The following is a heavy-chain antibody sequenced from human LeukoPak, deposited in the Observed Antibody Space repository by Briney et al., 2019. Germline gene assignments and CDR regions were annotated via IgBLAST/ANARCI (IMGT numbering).Heavy chain of an antibody. CDR1: GGSISNYY. CDR3: ARGLRRLDV. J-gene: IGHJ6*04. D-gene: IGHD3-16*01. CDR2: IYNTEYT. Sequence: SETLSLTCTVSGGSISNYYWNWIRQPPGKGLEWIGHIYNTEYTNYNPSLKSRVTISLDTSKNQFSLKLSSVTAADTAVYYCARGLRRLDVWGKGTTVTVSS. V-gene: IGHV4-59*01.